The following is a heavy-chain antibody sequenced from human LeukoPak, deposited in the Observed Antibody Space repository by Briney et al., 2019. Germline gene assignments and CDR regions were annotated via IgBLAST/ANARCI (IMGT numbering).Heavy chain of an antibody. CDR2: FYSRGST. J-gene: IGHJ4*02. CDR3: AITKGGYEFLLDY. CDR1: GGSISSYY. Sequence: SDTLSLTCSVSGGSISSYYWNWIRQPAGEAREGIGRFYSRGSTNYNSSLKRRVIMSVDTSKNQFSLKQGYVNAAHTAVYFFAITKGGYEFLLDYWGQRTLVTVS. V-gene: IGHV4-4*07. D-gene: IGHD5-12*01.